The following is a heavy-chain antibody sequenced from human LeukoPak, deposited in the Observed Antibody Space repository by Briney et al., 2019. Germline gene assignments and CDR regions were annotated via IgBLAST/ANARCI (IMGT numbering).Heavy chain of an antibody. CDR1: GGSFSGYY. D-gene: IGHD4-23*01. Sequence: SETLSLTCVVYGGSFSGYYWSWIRQSPGQGLEWIADINHSGSTNYNPSLKSRVTISVDTSKNQFSLKLSSVTAADTAAYFCARGREVTRDFDYWGQGTLVSVSS. CDR2: INHSGST. CDR3: ARGREVTRDFDY. V-gene: IGHV4-34*01. J-gene: IGHJ4*02.